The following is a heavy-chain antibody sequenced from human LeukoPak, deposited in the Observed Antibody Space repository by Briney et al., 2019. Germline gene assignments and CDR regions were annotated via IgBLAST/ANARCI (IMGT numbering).Heavy chain of an antibody. D-gene: IGHD6-19*01. CDR3: ARDPGLVRFNWFDP. CDR2: IYYSGST. CDR1: GGPISSSSYY. Sequence: PSETLSLTCTVSGGPISSSSYYWGWIRQPPGKGLEWIGSIYYSGSTYYNPSLKSRVTISVDTSKNQFSLKLSSVTAEDTAVYYCARDPGLVRFNWFDPWGQGTLVTVSS. V-gene: IGHV4-39*07. J-gene: IGHJ5*02.